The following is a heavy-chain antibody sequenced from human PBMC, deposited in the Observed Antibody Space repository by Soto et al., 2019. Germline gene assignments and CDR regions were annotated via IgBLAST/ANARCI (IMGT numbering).Heavy chain of an antibody. CDR3: AGDPQRGDGHNFDA. CDR2: LDNSGTNI. CDR1: GLTLSDHF. D-gene: IGHD3-3*01. V-gene: IGHV3-11*01. Sequence: QPQLVESGGGFVKPGGSLRLSCTVSGLTLSDHFMSWVRQAPGKGLEWVSCLDNSGTNIYYANSVKGRFTISRDNAKNSLYLQMNSVRAEDTDVDYCAGDPQRGDGHNFDAWGQGTLVTVSS. J-gene: IGHJ4*02.